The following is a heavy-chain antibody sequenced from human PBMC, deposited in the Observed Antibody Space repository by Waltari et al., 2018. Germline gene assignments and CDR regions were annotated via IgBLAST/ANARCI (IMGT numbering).Heavy chain of an antibody. CDR1: GVSITSNRHY. D-gene: IGHD5-12*01. V-gene: IGHV4-39*01. CDR3: ATYIGASVGTAAFDV. Sequence: QLQLQESGPRLVRPSETLSLICRVSGVSITSNRHYWAWIRQSPGQGLEWIGTVSYSGTPYTSPSLKSPVSVSRDTSKNQVSLILGSVTAADMAVYYCATYIGASVGTAAFDVWGQGTMVTVSS. CDR2: VSYSGTP. J-gene: IGHJ3*01.